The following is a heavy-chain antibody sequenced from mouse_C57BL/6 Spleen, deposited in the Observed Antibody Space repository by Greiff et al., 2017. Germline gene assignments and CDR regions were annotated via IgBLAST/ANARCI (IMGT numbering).Heavy chain of an antibody. J-gene: IGHJ2*01. Sequence: VQLQESGAELARPGASVKLSCKASGYTFTSYGISWVKQRTGQGLEWIGEIYPRSGNTYYNEKFKGKATLTADKSSSTAYMELRSLTSEDSAVYFCARWHYGSSLYYFDYWGKGTTLTVSS. CDR1: GYTFTSYG. D-gene: IGHD1-1*01. CDR2: IYPRSGNT. CDR3: ARWHYGSSLYYFDY. V-gene: IGHV1-81*01.